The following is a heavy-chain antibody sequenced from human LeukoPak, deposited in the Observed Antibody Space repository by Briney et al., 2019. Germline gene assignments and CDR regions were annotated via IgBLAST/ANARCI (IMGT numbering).Heavy chain of an antibody. CDR2: INSDGSST. CDR3: ARGPSGWELDY. J-gene: IGHJ4*02. V-gene: IGHV3-74*01. Sequence: GGSLRLSCAASGFTFSSYWMHWVRHAPGKGLVWVSRINSDGSSTSYADSVKGRFTISRDNAKNTLYLQTNSLRAEDTAVYYCARGPSGWELDYWGQGTLVTVSS. D-gene: IGHD1-26*01. CDR1: GFTFSSYW.